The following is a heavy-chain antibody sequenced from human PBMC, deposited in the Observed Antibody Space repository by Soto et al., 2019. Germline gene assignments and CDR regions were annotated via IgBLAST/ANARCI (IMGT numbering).Heavy chain of an antibody. CDR3: ARGLSSSSLLYFDY. D-gene: IGHD6-6*01. Sequence: SETLSLTCAVYGGSFSGYYWSWIRQPPGKGLEWIGEINHSGSTNYNPSLKSRVTISVDTSKNQFSLKLSSVTAADTAVYYCARGLSSSSLLYFDYWGQGTLVTVSS. J-gene: IGHJ4*02. CDR1: GGSFSGYY. CDR2: INHSGST. V-gene: IGHV4-34*01.